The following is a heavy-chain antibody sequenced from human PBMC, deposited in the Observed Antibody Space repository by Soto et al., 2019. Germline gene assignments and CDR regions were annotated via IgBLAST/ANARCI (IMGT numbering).Heavy chain of an antibody. D-gene: IGHD3-3*01. CDR2: ISACKFNS. J-gene: IGHJ6*02. CDR1: GCSFGSSG. Sequence: ASVNVCWEAFGCSFGSSGRNWLREAAGQGHEWXGWISACKFNSNSAQKLQMRVTMTTDTSPSKAHMELRRLRCDDTAVYYCATHTIFGSHYYDYGMDVWGQGTTVTVSS. CDR3: ATHTIFGSHYYDYGMDV. V-gene: IGHV1-18*04.